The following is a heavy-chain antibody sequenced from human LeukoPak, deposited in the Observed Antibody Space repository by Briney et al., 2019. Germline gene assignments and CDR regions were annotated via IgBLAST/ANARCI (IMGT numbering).Heavy chain of an antibody. J-gene: IGHJ4*02. D-gene: IGHD3-22*01. CDR2: ISDSGGST. Sequence: GGSLRLSCAVSGITLSNYGMSWVRQAPGKGLEWVAGISDSGGSTNYADSVKGRFTISRDNPKNTLYLQTNSLRAEDTAVYFCARRGVVIRVILVGFHKEAFYFDSWGQGALVTVSS. CDR1: GITLSNYG. CDR3: ARRGVVIRVILVGFHKEAFYFDS. V-gene: IGHV3-23*01.